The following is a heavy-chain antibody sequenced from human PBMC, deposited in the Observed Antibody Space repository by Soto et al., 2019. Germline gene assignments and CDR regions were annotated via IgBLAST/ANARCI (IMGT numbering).Heavy chain of an antibody. CDR1: GFTFNNYA. CDR2: ITSSGAA. CDR3: AKGESSVSARDFDP. V-gene: IGHV3-23*01. D-gene: IGHD3-22*01. J-gene: IGHJ5*02. Sequence: GGSLRLSCEASGFTFNNYAIAWVRQAPGKGLEWVSGITSSGAAYYADSVKGRFTISRDNSKNTLYLQMNSLRAEDTAVYYCAKGESSVSARDFDPWGQGTLVTVSS.